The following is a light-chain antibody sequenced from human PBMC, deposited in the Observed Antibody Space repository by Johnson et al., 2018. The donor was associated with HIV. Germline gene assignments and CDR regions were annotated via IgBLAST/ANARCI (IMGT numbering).Light chain of an antibody. CDR3: GTWDSSLSAYV. CDR2: ENN. Sequence: QSVLTQPPSVSAAPGQKVTISCSGSSSDMGNYAVSWYQQLPGTAPTLLIYENNKRPSGIPDRFSGSNSGTSATLGITGIQTGDEADYYCGTWDSSLSAYVFGTGTKVTVL. V-gene: IGLV1-51*02. CDR1: SSDMGNYA. J-gene: IGLJ1*01.